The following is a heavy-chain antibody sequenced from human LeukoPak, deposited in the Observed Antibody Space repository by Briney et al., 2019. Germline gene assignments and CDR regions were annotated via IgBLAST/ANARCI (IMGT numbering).Heavy chain of an antibody. D-gene: IGHD2-21*01. J-gene: IGHJ6*02. CDR2: IYYTGAT. Sequence: PSETLSLTCTVSGGSISDYYWTWIRQPPGKGLEWIGYIYYTGATNYSPSLKSRVTISLDTSKNQFSLALNSVTAADTAMYFCAREAYDTTRRRGRHIYLYAMDVWGQGTTITVSS. V-gene: IGHV4-59*12. CDR1: GGSISDYY. CDR3: AREAYDTTRRRGRHIYLYAMDV.